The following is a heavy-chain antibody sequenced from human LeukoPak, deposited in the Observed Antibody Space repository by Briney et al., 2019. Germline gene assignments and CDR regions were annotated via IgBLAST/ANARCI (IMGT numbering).Heavy chain of an antibody. CDR1: GYTFTSYA. Sequence: ASVKVSCKASGYTFTSYAMNWVRQAPGQGLEWMGWINTNTGNPTYAQGFTGRFVFSLDTSVSTAYLQISSLKAEDTAVYYCAREAPYSSGWYGVAFDIWGQGTMVTVSS. CDR3: AREAPYSSGWYGVAFDI. D-gene: IGHD6-19*01. CDR2: INTNTGNP. V-gene: IGHV7-4-1*02. J-gene: IGHJ3*02.